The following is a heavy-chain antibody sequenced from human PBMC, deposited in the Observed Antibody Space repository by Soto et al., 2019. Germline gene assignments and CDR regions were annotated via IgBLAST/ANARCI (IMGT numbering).Heavy chain of an antibody. D-gene: IGHD6-19*01. CDR2: INHSGST. CDR3: ASTFVSAVAGNNWFDP. CDR1: GGSFSVYY. Sequence: SETLSLTCAVYGGSFSVYYGSWIRQPPGKGLEWIGEINHSGSTNYNPSLKSRVTISVDTSKNQFSLKLSSVTAADTAVYYCASTFVSAVAGNNWFDPWGQGTLVTVSS. V-gene: IGHV4-34*01. J-gene: IGHJ5*02.